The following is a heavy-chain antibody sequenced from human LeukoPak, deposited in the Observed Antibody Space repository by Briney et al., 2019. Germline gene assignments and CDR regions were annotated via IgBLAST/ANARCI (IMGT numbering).Heavy chain of an antibody. J-gene: IGHJ3*02. D-gene: IGHD6-13*01. CDR1: GFTFDDYG. CDR3: ARGRIAAAGTYAFDI. V-gene: IGHV3-20*04. CDR2: INWNGGST. Sequence: GGSLRLSCAASGFTFDDYGMSWVRQAPGKGLEWVSGINWNGGSTGYADSVKGRFTISRDNAKNSLYLQMNSLRAEDTAVYYCARGRIAAAGTYAFDIWGQGTMVTVSS.